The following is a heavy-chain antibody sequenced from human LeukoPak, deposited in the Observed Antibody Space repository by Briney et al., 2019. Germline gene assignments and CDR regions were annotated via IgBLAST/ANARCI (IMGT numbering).Heavy chain of an antibody. Sequence: SETLSLTCTVSGGXISSYYCGWIRQPPGKGLKWIGSLYYSGTTYYNPSLKSRVTISVDTSKNQFSLKLSSVTAADTAVYYCARHIAARNYYYYGMDVWGQGTTVTVSS. J-gene: IGHJ6*02. CDR2: LYYSGTT. V-gene: IGHV4-39*01. D-gene: IGHD6-6*01. CDR3: ARHIAARNYYYYGMDV. CDR1: GGXISSYY.